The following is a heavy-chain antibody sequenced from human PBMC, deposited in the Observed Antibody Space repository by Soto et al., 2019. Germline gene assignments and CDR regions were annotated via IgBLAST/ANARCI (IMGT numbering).Heavy chain of an antibody. D-gene: IGHD1-26*01. CDR2: IDSSGST. V-gene: IGHV4-31*02. CDR3: ARVRGGGPFDD. CDR1: GCCISSGAYY. J-gene: IGHJ4*02. Sequence: SETLTLSCTVSGCCISSGAYYWSWIRQHPGKGLEWIGYIDSSGSTYYRPSLKSRVTISVDTSKNQFSLKLSSVAAADTAVYYCARVRGGGPFDDWGQGTLVTVSS.